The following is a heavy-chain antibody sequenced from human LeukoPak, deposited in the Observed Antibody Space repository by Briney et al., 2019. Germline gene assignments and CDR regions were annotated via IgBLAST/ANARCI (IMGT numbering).Heavy chain of an antibody. CDR2: ISYDGSNK. CDR1: GFTFSSYG. CDR3: AKDHRSEGYSSLSP. D-gene: IGHD5-18*01. J-gene: IGHJ5*02. Sequence: GGSLRLSCAASGFTFSSYGMHWVRQAPGKGLEWVAVISYDGSNKYYADSVKGRFTISRDNSKNTLYLQMNSLRAEDTAVYYCAKDHRSEGYSSLSPWGQGTLVTVPS. V-gene: IGHV3-30*18.